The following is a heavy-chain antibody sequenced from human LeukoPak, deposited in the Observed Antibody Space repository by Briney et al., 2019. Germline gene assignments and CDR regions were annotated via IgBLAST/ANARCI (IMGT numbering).Heavy chain of an antibody. D-gene: IGHD1-26*01. J-gene: IGHJ3*02. Sequence: PSETLSLTCTVSGGSISSDYWSWIRQPAGKGLEWIGRIYTSGSTNYNPSLKSRVTMSVDTSKNQFSLKLSSVTAADTAVYYCARDTSGSYFWDTDAFDIWGQGTMVTVSS. V-gene: IGHV4-4*07. CDR2: IYTSGST. CDR3: ARDTSGSYFWDTDAFDI. CDR1: GGSISSDY.